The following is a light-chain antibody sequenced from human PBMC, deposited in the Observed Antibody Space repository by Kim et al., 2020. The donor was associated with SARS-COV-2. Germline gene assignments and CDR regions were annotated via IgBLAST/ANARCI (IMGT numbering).Light chain of an antibody. CDR2: YDY. CDR3: QVWDTGTYHVV. J-gene: IGLJ2*01. Sequence: ARGRTASITCGGTNIGGKSVNWYQQHPGQAPVLVIYYDYSRPSGIPERCSASNSGNTATLTIGRVDAGDEADYYCQVWDTGTYHVVFGGGTQLTVL. CDR1: NIGGKS. V-gene: IGLV3-21*04.